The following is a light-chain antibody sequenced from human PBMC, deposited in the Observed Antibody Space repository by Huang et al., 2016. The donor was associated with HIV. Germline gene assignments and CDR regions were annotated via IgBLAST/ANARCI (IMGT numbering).Light chain of an antibody. CDR1: QGNSNS. CDR2: AAS. J-gene: IGKJ2*01. V-gene: IGKV1-33*01. Sequence: IQMTQSPSSLSAFVGGRVTITCQASQGNSNSLNWYQQKLGKAPKLLIYAASNLETGVPSRFNGSGSGTDFTFTISSLQPKDIATYYCQQYDSLPYTFGQGTKLEIK. CDR3: QQYDSLPYT.